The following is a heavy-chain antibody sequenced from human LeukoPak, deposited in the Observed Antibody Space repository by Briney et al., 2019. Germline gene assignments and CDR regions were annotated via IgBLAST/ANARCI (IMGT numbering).Heavy chain of an antibody. Sequence: PSETLSLTCTVSGGSISSGGYYWSWIRQHPGKGLEWIGYIYYSGSTYYNPSLKSRVTISVDTSKNQFSLKLSSVTAADTAVYXXXXXVDTAMEDYFDYWGQGTLVTVSS. CDR3: XXXVDTAMEDYFDY. J-gene: IGHJ4*02. CDR1: GGSISSGGYY. CDR2: IYYSGST. D-gene: IGHD5-18*01. V-gene: IGHV4-31*03.